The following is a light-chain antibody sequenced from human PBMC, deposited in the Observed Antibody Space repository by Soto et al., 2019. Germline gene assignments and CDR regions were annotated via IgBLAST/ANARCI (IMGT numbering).Light chain of an antibody. J-gene: IGLJ2*01. CDR3: VLYMGSGISV. CDR1: SGSVSTSYY. V-gene: IGLV8-61*01. CDR2: STN. Sequence: QTVVTQGPSFSVSPGGTVTLTCGLSSGSVSTSYYPSWYQQTPGQAPRTLIYSTNTRSSGVPDRFSGSILGNKAALTITGAQADDESDYYCVLYMGSGISVFGGGTKLTVL.